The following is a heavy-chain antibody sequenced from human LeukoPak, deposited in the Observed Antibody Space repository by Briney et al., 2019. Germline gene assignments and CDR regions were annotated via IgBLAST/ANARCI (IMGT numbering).Heavy chain of an antibody. CDR3: ASYSGSYSSVFDY. D-gene: IGHD1-26*01. CDR1: GYTCTGYY. J-gene: IGHJ4*02. CDR2: INPNSGGT. V-gene: IGHV1-2*02. Sequence: GASVKVSCKASGYTCTGYYMHWVRQAPGQGLEWMGWINPNSGGTNYAQKFQGRVTMTRETSISTDYMELSRLRSDDTAVDYCASYSGSYSSVFDYWGQGTLVTVSS.